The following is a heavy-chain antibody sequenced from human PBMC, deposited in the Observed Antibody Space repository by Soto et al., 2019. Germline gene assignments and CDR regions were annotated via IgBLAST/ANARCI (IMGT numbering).Heavy chain of an antibody. CDR3: ARVRVRWGSSYYFDY. Sequence: QVQLVQSGAEVKKPGSSVKVSCKASGGTFSSYAISWVRQAPGQGLEWMGGIIPIFGTANYAQKFQGRVTITADEPTSTAYMELSSMRSEDTAVYYCARVRVRWGSSYYFDYWGQGTLVTVSS. V-gene: IGHV1-69*01. D-gene: IGHD2-21*01. J-gene: IGHJ4*02. CDR2: IIPIFGTA. CDR1: GGTFSSYA.